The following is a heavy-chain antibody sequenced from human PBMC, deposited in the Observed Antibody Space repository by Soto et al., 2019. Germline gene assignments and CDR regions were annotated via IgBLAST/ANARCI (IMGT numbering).Heavy chain of an antibody. CDR3: ARGPTIFGVGVDAFDI. D-gene: IGHD3-3*01. CDR1: GFTLSSYA. CDR2: ISGSGDFT. J-gene: IGHJ3*02. V-gene: IGHV3-23*01. Sequence: VQLLESGGGLVQPGGSLRLSCAASGFTLSSYALSWVRQAPGKGLEWVSGISGSGDFTFYADSVKGRFTISRDNSKNTLYLQMNSLRVEDTAVYYCARGPTIFGVGVDAFDIWGQGTMVTVSS.